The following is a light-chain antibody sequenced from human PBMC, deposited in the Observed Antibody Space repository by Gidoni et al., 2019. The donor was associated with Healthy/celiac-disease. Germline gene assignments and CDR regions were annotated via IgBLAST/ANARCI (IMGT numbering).Light chain of an antibody. V-gene: IGLV2-8*01. Sequence: QSALTQPPSASGSPGQSVTISCTGTSSAVGGYNYVSWYQQHPGKAPKLMIYEVSKRPSGVPDRFSGSKSGNTASLTVSGLQAEDEADYYCSSYAGSKSFRVVFGGGTKLTVL. CDR2: EVS. CDR3: SSYAGSKSFRVV. J-gene: IGLJ2*01. CDR1: SSAVGGYNY.